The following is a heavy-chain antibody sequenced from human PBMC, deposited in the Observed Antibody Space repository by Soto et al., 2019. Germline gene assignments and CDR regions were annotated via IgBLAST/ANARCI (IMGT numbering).Heavy chain of an antibody. CDR3: ARDALGKIDY. CDR2: IYYSGST. CDR1: CGSISSGGYY. Sequence: SETLSLTCTVSCGSISSGGYYWSWIRQHPGKGLEWIGYIYYSGSTYYNPSLKSRVTISVDTSKNQFSLKLSSVTAADTAVYYCARDALGKIDYWGQGTLVTVSS. J-gene: IGHJ4*02. V-gene: IGHV4-31*03.